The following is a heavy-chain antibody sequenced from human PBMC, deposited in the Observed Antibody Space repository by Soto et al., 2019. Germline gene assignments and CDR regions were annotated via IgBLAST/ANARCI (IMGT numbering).Heavy chain of an antibody. Sequence: QVQLVESGGGVVQPGGSLRLSCAASGFTFSTYGMDWVRQAPGKGLEWVGVITYDGNNKYYGDSVKGRFPISRDNSKNTLYLQMNSLRAEDAAVYYCATQKCGGDDYWGQGTLVTVSS. D-gene: IGHD2-21*01. V-gene: IGHV3-30*03. CDR3: ATQKCGGDDY. CDR2: ITYDGNNK. J-gene: IGHJ4*02. CDR1: GFTFSTYG.